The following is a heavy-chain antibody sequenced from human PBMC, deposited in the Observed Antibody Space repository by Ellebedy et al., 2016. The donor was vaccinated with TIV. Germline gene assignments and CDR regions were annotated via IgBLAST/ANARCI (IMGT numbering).Heavy chain of an antibody. V-gene: IGHV3-15*01. Sequence: GESLKISCAASGFTFSNAWMSWVRQAPGKGLEWVGRIKSKTDGGTTDYAAPVKGRFTISRDDSKNTLYLQMNSLETEDTAVYYCTTDGDLWFGELLKHWGQGTLVTVSS. D-gene: IGHD3-10*01. CDR2: IKSKTDGGTT. J-gene: IGHJ4*02. CDR1: GFTFSNAW. CDR3: TTDGDLWFGELLKH.